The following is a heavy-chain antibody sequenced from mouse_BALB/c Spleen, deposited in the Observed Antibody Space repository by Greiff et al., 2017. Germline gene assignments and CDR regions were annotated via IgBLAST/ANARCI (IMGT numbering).Heavy chain of an antibody. D-gene: IGHD2-3*01. Sequence: EVKLMESGGGLVQPGGSRKLSCAASGFTFSSFGMHWVRQAPEKGLEWVAYISSGSSTIYYAATVKGRFTISRDNPKNTLFLQMTSLRSEDTAMYYCARDGYYDAMDYWGQGTSVTVSS. CDR2: ISSGSSTI. CDR1: GFTFSSFG. V-gene: IGHV5-17*02. J-gene: IGHJ4*01. CDR3: ARDGYYDAMDY.